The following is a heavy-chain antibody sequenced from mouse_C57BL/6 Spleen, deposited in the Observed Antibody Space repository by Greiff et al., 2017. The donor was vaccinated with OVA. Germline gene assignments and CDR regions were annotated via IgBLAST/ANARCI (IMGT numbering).Heavy chain of an antibody. CDR3: ARGGSSYEYYAMDY. V-gene: IGHV1-72*01. J-gene: IGHJ4*01. Sequence: QVHVKQSGAELVKPGASVKLSCKASGYTFTSYWMHWVKQRPGRGLEWIGRIDPNSGGTKYNEKFKSKATLPVDKPSSTAYMQLSSLTSEDSAVYYVARGGSSYEYYAMDYWGQGTSVTVSS. D-gene: IGHD1-1*01. CDR1: GYTFTSYW. CDR2: IDPNSGGT.